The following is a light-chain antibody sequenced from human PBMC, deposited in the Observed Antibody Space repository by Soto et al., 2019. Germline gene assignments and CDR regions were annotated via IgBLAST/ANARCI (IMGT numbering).Light chain of an antibody. Sequence: QTVVTQEPSFSVSPGGTVTLTCGLGSGSVSTSYYPSWYQQTPGQSPRTLIYSTSTRSSGVPDRFSGSILGNKAALTITGAQADDESDYYCVLYMGSGIWVFGGGTKLTVL. CDR1: SGSVSTSYY. J-gene: IGLJ3*02. V-gene: IGLV8-61*01. CDR3: VLYMGSGIWV. CDR2: STS.